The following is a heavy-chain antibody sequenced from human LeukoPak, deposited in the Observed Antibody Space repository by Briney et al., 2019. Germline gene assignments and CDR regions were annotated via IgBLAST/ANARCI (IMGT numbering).Heavy chain of an antibody. CDR1: GYTLTELS. Sequence: ASVKVSCKVSGYTLTELSMHWLRQAPGKGLEWMGGFDPEDGETIYAQKFQRRVTMTEDTSTDTAYMELSSLRSQYTAVYYCATRNPHALPVRYFDYWGQGTPFTASS. V-gene: IGHV1-24*01. D-gene: IGHD1-14*01. CDR3: ATRNPHALPVRYFDY. CDR2: FDPEDGET. J-gene: IGHJ4*02.